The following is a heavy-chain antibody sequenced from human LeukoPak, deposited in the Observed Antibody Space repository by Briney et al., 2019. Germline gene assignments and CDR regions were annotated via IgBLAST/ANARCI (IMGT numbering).Heavy chain of an antibody. Sequence: ASVKVSCKDPGYSLIRYNLHWVRQAPRQGLEWMGWVNPKTGGTNYARKFQGRVTMTRDTSINTVNMELSRLTSDDSAVYYCATEFSTKLEWLAYVTGDDAFDVWGQGTMITVS. J-gene: IGHJ3*01. CDR1: GYSLIRYN. CDR2: VNPKTGGT. D-gene: IGHD3-3*01. CDR3: ATEFSTKLEWLAYVTGDDAFDV. V-gene: IGHV1-2*02.